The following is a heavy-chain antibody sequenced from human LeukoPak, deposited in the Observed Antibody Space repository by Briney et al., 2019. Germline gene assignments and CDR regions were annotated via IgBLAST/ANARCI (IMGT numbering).Heavy chain of an antibody. J-gene: IGHJ4*02. CDR2: IKQDGSEK. CDR1: GFTFSSYW. D-gene: IGHD2-15*01. Sequence: GGSLRLSCAASGFTFSSYWMSWVRQAPGKGLEWVANIKQDGSEKYYVDSVKGRFTISRDNAKNSLYLQMNSLRAEDTAVYYCARPDCSGGSCYFDYWGQGTLVTVSS. V-gene: IGHV3-7*01. CDR3: ARPDCSGGSCYFDY.